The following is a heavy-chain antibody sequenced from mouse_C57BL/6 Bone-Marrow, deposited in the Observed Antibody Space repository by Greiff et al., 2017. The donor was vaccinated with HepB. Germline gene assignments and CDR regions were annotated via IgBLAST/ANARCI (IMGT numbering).Heavy chain of an antibody. D-gene: IGHD2-10*01. CDR1: GYSITSGYY. V-gene: IGHV3-6*01. CDR2: ISYDGSN. J-gene: IGHJ3*01. Sequence: EVKLMESGPGLVKPSQSLSLTCSVTGYSITSGYYWNWIRQFPGNKLEWMGYISYDGSNNYNPSLKNRISITRDTSKNQFFLKLNSVTTEDTATYYCATYYGLSWFAYWGQGTLVTVSA. CDR3: ATYYGLSWFAY.